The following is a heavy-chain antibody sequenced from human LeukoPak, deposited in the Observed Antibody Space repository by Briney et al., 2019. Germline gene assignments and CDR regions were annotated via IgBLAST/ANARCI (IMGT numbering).Heavy chain of an antibody. V-gene: IGHV4-4*07. D-gene: IGHD3-3*01. CDR1: GGSISSYY. CDR3: ARTPYYDFWSGYYTHGMDV. Sequence: SETLSLTCTVSGGSISSYYWSWIRQPAGKGLEWIGRIYTSGSTNYNPSLKSRVTMSVDTSKNQFSLKLSSVTAADTAVYYCARTPYYDFWSGYYTHGMDVWGQGTTVTVSS. CDR2: IYTSGST. J-gene: IGHJ6*02.